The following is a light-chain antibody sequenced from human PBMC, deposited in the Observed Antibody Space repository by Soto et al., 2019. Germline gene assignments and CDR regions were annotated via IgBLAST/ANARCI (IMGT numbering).Light chain of an antibody. V-gene: IGLV4-69*01. Sequence: QPVLTQSPSASASLGASVKLTCILSSGHTTYAIAWHQQQPEKGPRYLMNLNSDGSHSKGDGIPDRFSGFSSGAERYLIISSLQSEDEADYYCQTWGTGPVVFGGGTKVTVL. J-gene: IGLJ2*01. CDR1: SGHTTYA. CDR3: QTWGTGPVV. CDR2: LNSDGSH.